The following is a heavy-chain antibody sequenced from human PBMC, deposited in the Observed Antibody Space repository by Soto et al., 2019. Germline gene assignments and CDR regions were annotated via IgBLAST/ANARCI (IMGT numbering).Heavy chain of an antibody. CDR1: GFIFNDYY. CDR2: ISGSSGSK. CDR3: ARYAAEVTTFFDH. D-gene: IGHD4-17*01. V-gene: IGHV3-11*06. Sequence: GGSLRLSCAASGFIFNDYYMSWIRQAPGKGLEWLSNISGSSGSKKYADAGKGRFTISRDNAKKSLYLEMHSLRAEDTAVYYCARYAAEVTTFFDHWGQGALVTVSS. J-gene: IGHJ4*02.